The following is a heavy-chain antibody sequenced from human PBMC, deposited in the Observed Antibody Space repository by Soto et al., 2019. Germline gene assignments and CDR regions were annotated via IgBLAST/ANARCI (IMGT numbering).Heavy chain of an antibody. V-gene: IGHV1-24*01. CDR1: GYTFTELS. CDR3: ATTPWMNYGDYIAYFQH. Sequence: QVQLVQSGAEVKKPGASVKVSCKVSGYTFTELSMHWVRQAPGKGLEWMGGFDPEDGETIYAQKFQGRVTMTEDTSTDTAYIELSSLRSEDTAGYYCATTPWMNYGDYIAYFQHWGQGTLVTVSS. D-gene: IGHD4-17*01. CDR2: FDPEDGET. J-gene: IGHJ1*01.